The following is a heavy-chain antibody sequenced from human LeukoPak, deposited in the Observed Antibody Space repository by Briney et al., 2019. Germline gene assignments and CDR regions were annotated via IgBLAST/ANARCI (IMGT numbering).Heavy chain of an antibody. Sequence: GGSLRLSCAASGFTFSSYAMSWVRQAPGKGLEWVSAISGSGGSTYYADSVKGRFTISRDNSKNTLYLQMNSLRAEDTAVYYCAKDHVYYDSVGIFDYWGQGTLVTVSS. J-gene: IGHJ4*02. CDR1: GFTFSSYA. V-gene: IGHV3-23*01. CDR3: AKDHVYYDSVGIFDY. CDR2: ISGSGGST. D-gene: IGHD3-22*01.